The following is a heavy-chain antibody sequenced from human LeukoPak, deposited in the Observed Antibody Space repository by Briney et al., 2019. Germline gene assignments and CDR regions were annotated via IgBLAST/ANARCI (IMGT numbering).Heavy chain of an antibody. CDR2: INWNGGSI. D-gene: IGHD3-22*01. CDR1: GFTFDYYG. J-gene: IGHJ6*03. Sequence: GGSLRLSCAASGFTFDYYGMTWVRQAPGKGLEWVSGINWNGGSIGYADSVKGRFTISRDNAKKSLYLQMNSLRAEDTALYHCARDRGYDSSGHYYYYYMDVWGKGTTVTVSS. V-gene: IGHV3-20*01. CDR3: ARDRGYDSSGHYYYYYMDV.